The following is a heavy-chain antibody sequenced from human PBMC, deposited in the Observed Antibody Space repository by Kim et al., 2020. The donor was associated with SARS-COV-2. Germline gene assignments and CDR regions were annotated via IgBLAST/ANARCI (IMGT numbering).Heavy chain of an antibody. J-gene: IGHJ4*02. D-gene: IGHD5-12*01. CDR2: IKQDGCKT. CDR3: TRIGYSSLSIDY. Sequence: GGSLRLSCAASGFTFSNYWMTWVRQAPGKGLEWVANIKQDGCKTYYVDSLKGRFTISRDNAKNSLFLQMNSLRAEDTALYYCTRIGYSSLSIDYWGQGTLVTVSS. V-gene: IGHV3-7*03. CDR1: GFTFSNYW.